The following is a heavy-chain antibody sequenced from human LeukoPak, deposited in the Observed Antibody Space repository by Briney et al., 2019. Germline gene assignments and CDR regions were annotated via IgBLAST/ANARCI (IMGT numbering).Heavy chain of an antibody. J-gene: IGHJ5*02. D-gene: IGHD3-3*01. CDR2: ISSSSSYI. CDR1: GFTFSSYS. V-gene: IGHV3-21*01. CDR3: ARGTGTIFGVVIKRNWFDP. Sequence: GGSLRLSCAASGFTFSSYSMNWVRQAPGKGLEWVSSISSSSSYIYYADSVKGRFTISRDNAKNSLYLQMNSLRAEDTAVYYCARGTGTIFGVVIKRNWFDPWGQGTLDTVSS.